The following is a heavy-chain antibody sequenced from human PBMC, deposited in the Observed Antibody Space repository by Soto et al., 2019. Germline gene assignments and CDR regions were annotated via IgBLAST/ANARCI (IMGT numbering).Heavy chain of an antibody. J-gene: IGHJ4*02. CDR2: ISYDGSNK. D-gene: IGHD1-26*01. V-gene: IGHV3-30*18. CDR1: GFTFSSYG. CDR3: AKAGSGSYWNY. Sequence: QVQLVESGGGVVQPGRSLRLSCAASGFTFSSYGMHWVRQAPGKGLEWVAVISYDGSNKYYADSVKSRFTISRDNSKNTLHQQMNSLRAEDRAVYYCAKAGSGSYWNYWGQGTLVTVSS.